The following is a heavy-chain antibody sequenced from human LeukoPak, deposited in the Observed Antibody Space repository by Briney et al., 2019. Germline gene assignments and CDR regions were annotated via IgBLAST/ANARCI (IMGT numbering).Heavy chain of an antibody. J-gene: IGHJ4*02. CDR3: ARVDEGRNGVTVDY. CDR1: GFMYSDYY. D-gene: IGHD2-8*01. V-gene: IGHV3-11*06. CDR2: ISSSSGYT. Sequence: PGGSLRLSRAAAGFMYSDYYMAWIRQAPGKGLEWVSYISSSSGYTNYADSVKGRFTISRDNAKNSLYLQMNSLRAEDTAVYYCARVDEGRNGVTVDYWGQGTLVTVSS.